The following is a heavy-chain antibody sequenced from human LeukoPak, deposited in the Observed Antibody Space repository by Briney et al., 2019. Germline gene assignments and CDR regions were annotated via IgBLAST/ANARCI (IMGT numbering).Heavy chain of an antibody. D-gene: IGHD1-26*01. CDR1: GFTFSSNW. Sequence: SGGSLRLSCAASGFTFSSNWMHWVRHAPGKGLVWVSRINEDGSTTNHADSVKGRSTIFRDNAKNTLYLQMNSLRAEDTAVYYCVRDLGGRSGHWGQGTLVTVSS. V-gene: IGHV3-74*01. CDR3: VRDLGGRSGH. CDR2: INEDGSTT. J-gene: IGHJ4*02.